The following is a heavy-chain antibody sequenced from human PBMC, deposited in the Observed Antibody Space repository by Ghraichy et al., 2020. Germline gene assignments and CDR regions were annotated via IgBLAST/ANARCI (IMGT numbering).Heavy chain of an antibody. V-gene: IGHV3-11*01. CDR3: ARDKVTSPRPVAAAGTVDY. CDR1: GFTFSDYY. D-gene: IGHD6-13*01. CDR2: ISSSGSTI. Sequence: GGSLRLSCAASGFTFSDYYMSWIRQAPGKGLEWVSYISSSGSTIYYADSVKGRFTISRDNAKNSLDLQMNSLRAEDTAVYYCARDKVTSPRPVAAAGTVDYWGQGTLVTVSS. J-gene: IGHJ4*02.